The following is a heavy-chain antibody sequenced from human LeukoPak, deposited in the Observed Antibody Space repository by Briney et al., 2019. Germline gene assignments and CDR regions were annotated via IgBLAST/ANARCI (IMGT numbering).Heavy chain of an antibody. J-gene: IGHJ3*02. CDR3: ARGLYSGSPRDAFDI. CDR2: INHSGSS. CDR1: GGSSSGYS. Sequence: SETLSLTCAVYGGSSSGYSWSWIRQPPGKGLEWIGEINHSGSSNYNPSLKGRINISVDTSKSQFSLNLISVTAADTAVYYCARGLYSGSPRDAFDIWGQGTMVTVS. D-gene: IGHD5-12*01. V-gene: IGHV4-34*01.